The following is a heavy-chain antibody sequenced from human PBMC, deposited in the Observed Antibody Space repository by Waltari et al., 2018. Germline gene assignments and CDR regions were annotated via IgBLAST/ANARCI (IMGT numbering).Heavy chain of an antibody. J-gene: IGHJ3*02. CDR3: AGDRGSSSPDAFDI. Sequence: QVQLQESGPGLVKPSETLSLTCTVSGYSISSGYYWGWIRQPPGKGLEWIGSIYHSGSTYYNPSLKSRVTISVDTSKNQFSLKLSSVTAADTAVYYCAGDRGSSSPDAFDIWGQGTMVTVSS. V-gene: IGHV4-38-2*02. CDR2: IYHSGST. CDR1: GYSISSGYY. D-gene: IGHD6-6*01.